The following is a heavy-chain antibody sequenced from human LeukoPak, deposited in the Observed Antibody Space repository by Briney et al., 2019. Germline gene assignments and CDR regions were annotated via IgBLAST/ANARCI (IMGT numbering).Heavy chain of an antibody. D-gene: IGHD6-13*01. CDR1: GSTFSSYS. CDR3: ARAPYSSSWYDFDY. CDR2: IRSSGSTI. V-gene: IGHV3-48*01. J-gene: IGHJ4*02. Sequence: PGGSLRLSCAASGSTFSSYSMNWVRQTPGKGLEWVSYIRSSGSTIYYADSVKGRFTISRDNAKNSLYLQMNSLRAEDTAVYYCARAPYSSSWYDFDYWGQGTLVTVSS.